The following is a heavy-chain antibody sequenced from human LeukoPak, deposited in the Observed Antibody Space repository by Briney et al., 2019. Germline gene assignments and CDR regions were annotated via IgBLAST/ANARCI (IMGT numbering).Heavy chain of an antibody. CDR3: ARRTLRYTLWHALDI. V-gene: IGHV4-59*08. J-gene: IGHJ3*02. CDR2: IYYSGST. D-gene: IGHD3-9*01. Sequence: SETLSLTCTVSGGSISSYYWSWVRQPPGKGLEWIGYIYYSGSTNYNPSLKSRVTISVDTSKNQFSLKLSSVTAADTAVYYCARRTLRYTLWHALDIWGQGTMVTVSS. CDR1: GGSISSYY.